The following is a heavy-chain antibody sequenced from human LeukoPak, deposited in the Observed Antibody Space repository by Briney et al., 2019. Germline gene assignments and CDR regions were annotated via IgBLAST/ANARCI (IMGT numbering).Heavy chain of an antibody. CDR1: GFTFSHAW. CDR3: TTGLNYYDSSGYYYVIAFDY. Sequence: PGGSLRLSCAAPGFTFSHAWMSWVRQAPGKGLEWVGRIIIVTDGATTDYAAPVRGRFTISRDDSKNTLYLQMDSLKTEDTAVYYCTTGLNYYDSSGYYYVIAFDYWGQGTLVTVSS. J-gene: IGHJ4*02. V-gene: IGHV3-15*01. CDR2: IIIVTDGATT. D-gene: IGHD3-22*01.